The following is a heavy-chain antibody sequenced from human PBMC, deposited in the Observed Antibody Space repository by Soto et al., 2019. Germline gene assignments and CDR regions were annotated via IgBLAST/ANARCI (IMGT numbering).Heavy chain of an antibody. CDR1: GGPISSYY. D-gene: IGHD4-17*01. J-gene: IGHJ4*02. V-gene: IGHV4-59*08. CDR3: ARHMTTVTTFDY. Sequence: PSETLSLTCTVSGGPISSYYWSWIRQPPGKGLEWIGYIYYSGSTNYNPSLKSRVTISVDTSKNQFSLKLSSVTAADTAVYYCARHMTTVTTFDYWGQGTLVTVSS. CDR2: IYYSGST.